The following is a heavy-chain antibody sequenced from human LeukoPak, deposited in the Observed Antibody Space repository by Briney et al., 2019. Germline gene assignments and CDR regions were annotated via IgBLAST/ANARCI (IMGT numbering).Heavy chain of an antibody. D-gene: IGHD1-26*01. CDR3: AKVGATTNDY. CDR1: GFTFSSYG. CDR2: IRYDGSNK. Sequence: GGSLRLSCAASGFTFSSYGMHWVRQAPGKGLEWVAFIRYDGSNKYCADSVKGRFTISRDNSKNTLYLQMNSLRAEDTAVYYCAKVGATTNDYWGQGTLVTVSS. V-gene: IGHV3-30*02. J-gene: IGHJ4*02.